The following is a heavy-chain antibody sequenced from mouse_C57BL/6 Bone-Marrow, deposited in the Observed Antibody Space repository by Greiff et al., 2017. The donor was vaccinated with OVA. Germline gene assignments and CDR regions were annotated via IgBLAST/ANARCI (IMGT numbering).Heavy chain of an antibody. D-gene: IGHD4-1*01. CDR2: IYPSDSET. CDR1: GYTFTSYW. Sequence: HLHQPGSELVRPGSSVKLSCKASGYTFTSYWMDWVKQRPGQGLEWIGNIYPSDSETHYNQKFKDKATLTVDKSSSTAYMQLSSLTSEDSAVYYCARDLTGTGAYWGQGTLVTVSA. CDR3: ARDLTGTGAY. J-gene: IGHJ3*01. V-gene: IGHV1-61*01.